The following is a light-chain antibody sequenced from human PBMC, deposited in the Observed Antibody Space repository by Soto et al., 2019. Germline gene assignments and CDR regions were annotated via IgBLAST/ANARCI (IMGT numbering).Light chain of an antibody. CDR2: GAS. CDR3: QQYGNSPYT. J-gene: IGKJ5*01. Sequence: EIVLTQPPGTLSLSPGERATLSCRASQSVSGSYLAWYQQKPGQAPRLLIYGASGRATGIPDRFSGSGSGTDFTLTISRLEPEDFAVYDCQQYGNSPYTFGQGTRLEIK. CDR1: QSVSGSY. V-gene: IGKV3-20*01.